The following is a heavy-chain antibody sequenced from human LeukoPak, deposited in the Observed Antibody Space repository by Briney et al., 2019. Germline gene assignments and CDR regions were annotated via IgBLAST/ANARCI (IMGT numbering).Heavy chain of an antibody. D-gene: IGHD6-13*01. CDR1: GYTFTSYG. J-gene: IGHJ5*02. CDR3: ARGHSSSWWGSQGFGWFDP. Sequence: GASVKVSCKASGYTFTSYGISWVRQAPGQGLEWMGWISAYNGNTNYAQKLQGRVTMTTDTSTSTAYMELRSLRSDDTAVYYCARGHSSSWWGSQGFGWFDPWGQGTLVTVSS. CDR2: ISAYNGNT. V-gene: IGHV1-18*01.